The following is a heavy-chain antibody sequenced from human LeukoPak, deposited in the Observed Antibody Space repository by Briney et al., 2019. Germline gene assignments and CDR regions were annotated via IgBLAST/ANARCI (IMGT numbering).Heavy chain of an antibody. CDR2: ISGSGGST. CDR1: GFTFSSYA. Sequence: GGSLRLSCAASGFTFSSYAMSWVRQAPGKGLEWVSAISGSGGSTYYADSVKGRFTISRDNSKNTLYLQMNSLRAEDTAVYYCAKDRRYYDSSGYSFAYWGQGTLVTASS. D-gene: IGHD3-22*01. V-gene: IGHV3-23*01. CDR3: AKDRRYYDSSGYSFAY. J-gene: IGHJ4*02.